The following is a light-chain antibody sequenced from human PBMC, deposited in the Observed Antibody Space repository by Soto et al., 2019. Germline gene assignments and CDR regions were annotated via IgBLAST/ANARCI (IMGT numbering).Light chain of an antibody. CDR2: AAS. CDR3: QQRSNWPIT. V-gene: IGKV3D-20*02. CDR1: QGVTSNY. Sequence: EIVMTQAPGTLSLSPGERATLSCRASQGVTSNYLAWYQQKPGQAPRLLIYAASSRATGIPHRFSGSGSGPDFTLTISSLEPEDFAVYYCQQRSNWPITFGQGTRLEIK. J-gene: IGKJ5*01.